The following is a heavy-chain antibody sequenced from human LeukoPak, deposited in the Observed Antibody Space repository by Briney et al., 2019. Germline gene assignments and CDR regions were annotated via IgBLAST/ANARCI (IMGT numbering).Heavy chain of an antibody. Sequence: PGGSLRLSCAASGFTFSSYGMHWVRQAPGKGLEWVAVISYDGSNKYYADSVKGRFTISRDNSKNTLYLQMNSLRAEDTAVYYCARDPDTVLRFLEWPNAFDIWGQGTMVTVSS. CDR1: GFTFSSYG. V-gene: IGHV3-30*03. CDR3: ARDPDTVLRFLEWPNAFDI. J-gene: IGHJ3*02. CDR2: ISYDGSNK. D-gene: IGHD3-3*01.